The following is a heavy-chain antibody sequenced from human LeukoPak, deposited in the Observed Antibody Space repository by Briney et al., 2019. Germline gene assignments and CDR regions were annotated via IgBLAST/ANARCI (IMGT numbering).Heavy chain of an antibody. CDR3: VREYPGGTFDY. Sequence: ASVKVSCKASVYTFTSYYMHWIRQAPGQGLEWMGIIKISAVGRGYAEKFQGRVTMTSDTSTSTVYMDLSSLRSEDTAVYYCVREYPGGTFDYWGQGTLVTVSS. CDR1: VYTFTSYY. D-gene: IGHD2-15*01. V-gene: IGHV1-46*01. J-gene: IGHJ4*02. CDR2: IKISAVGR.